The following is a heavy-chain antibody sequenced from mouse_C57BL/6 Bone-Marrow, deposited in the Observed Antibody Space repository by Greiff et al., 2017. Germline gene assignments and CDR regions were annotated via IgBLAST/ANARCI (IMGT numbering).Heavy chain of an antibody. D-gene: IGHD2-1*01. V-gene: IGHV1-4*01. CDR1: GYTFTSYT. Sequence: VQGVESGAELARPGASVKMSCKASGYTFTSYTMHWVKQRPGQGLEWIGYINPSSGYTKYNQKFKDKATLTADKSSSTAYMQLSSLTSEDSAVYYCARTLVGVFAYWGQGTLVTVSA. CDR2: INPSSGYT. J-gene: IGHJ3*01. CDR3: ARTLVGVFAY.